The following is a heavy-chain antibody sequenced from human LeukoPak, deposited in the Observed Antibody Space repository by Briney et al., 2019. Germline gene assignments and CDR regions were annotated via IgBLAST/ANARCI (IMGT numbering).Heavy chain of an antibody. Sequence: ASVKVSCKASGYTFTSYGISWVRQAPGQGLEWMGWISAYNGNTNYAQKLQGRVTMTTDTSTSTVYMELRSLRSDDTAVYYCARGVVGAPGYYYYMDVWGKGTTVTVSS. J-gene: IGHJ6*03. D-gene: IGHD1-26*01. CDR2: ISAYNGNT. CDR3: ARGVVGAPGYYYYMDV. V-gene: IGHV1-18*01. CDR1: GYTFTSYG.